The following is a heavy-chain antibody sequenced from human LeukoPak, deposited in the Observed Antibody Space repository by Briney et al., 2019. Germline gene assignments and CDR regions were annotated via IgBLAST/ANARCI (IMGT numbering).Heavy chain of an antibody. J-gene: IGHJ3*02. V-gene: IGHV4-4*07. CDR2: IYTSGST. D-gene: IGHD3-16*01. CDR1: GGSISSYY. Sequence: SETLSLTCTASGGSISSYYWSWIRQPAGKGLEWIGRIYTSGSTNYNPSPKSRVTMSVDTSKNQFSLKLSSVTAADTAVYYCARRYGGAANRLAFDIWGQGTMVTVSS. CDR3: ARRYGGAANRLAFDI.